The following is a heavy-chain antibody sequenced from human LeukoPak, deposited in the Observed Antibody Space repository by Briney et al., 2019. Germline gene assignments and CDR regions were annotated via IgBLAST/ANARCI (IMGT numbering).Heavy chain of an antibody. J-gene: IGHJ4*02. Sequence: ASVKVSCKASGYTFTGYYMHWVRQAPGQGLEWMGRINPHTGGTNYAQKFQGRVTMTRDASISTAYMELSRLRSDDTAVYYCARPYCGGGSCHDYFDYWGQGTLVTVSS. CDR3: ARPYCGGGSCHDYFDY. CDR2: INPHTGGT. CDR1: GYTFTGYY. D-gene: IGHD2-15*01. V-gene: IGHV1-2*06.